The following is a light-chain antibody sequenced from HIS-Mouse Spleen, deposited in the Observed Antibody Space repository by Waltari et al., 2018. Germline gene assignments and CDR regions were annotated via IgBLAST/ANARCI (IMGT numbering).Light chain of an antibody. V-gene: IGLV3-10*01. J-gene: IGLJ2*01. CDR1: ALPKNI. Sequence: SYELTQPPSVSVSPGQTARIPCPGDALPKNIALWYQKKSGQAPVLVIYEDSKRPSGIPERFSGSSSGTMATLTISGAQVEDEADYYCYSTDSSGNHRVFGGGTKLTVL. CDR2: EDS. CDR3: YSTDSSGNHRV.